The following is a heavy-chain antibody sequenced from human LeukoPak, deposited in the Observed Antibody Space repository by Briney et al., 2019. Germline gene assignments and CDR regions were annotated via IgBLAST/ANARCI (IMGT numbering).Heavy chain of an antibody. CDR2: INQDGSEK. CDR3: ARAGGETKVPFDY. D-gene: IGHD3-10*01. V-gene: IGHV3-7*01. J-gene: IGHJ4*02. Sequence: INQDGSEKYYVDSVKGRFTISRDNAKNSLYLQMNSLRAEDTAVYCCARAGGETKVPFDYWGQGTLVTVSS.